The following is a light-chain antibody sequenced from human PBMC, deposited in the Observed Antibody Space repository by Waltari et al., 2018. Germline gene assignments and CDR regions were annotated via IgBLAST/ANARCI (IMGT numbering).Light chain of an antibody. V-gene: IGKV1-5*03. J-gene: IGKJ4*01. Sequence: DIQMTQSPSTLSASVGDRVTITCRASQRIGSWLAWYQQKPGKAPKFLIYKGSNLESGVPSRFSGSGSGTEFTLTISSLQPDDFATYYCQQYQSYPLTFGGGSKVEIK. CDR3: QQYQSYPLT. CDR1: QRIGSW. CDR2: KGS.